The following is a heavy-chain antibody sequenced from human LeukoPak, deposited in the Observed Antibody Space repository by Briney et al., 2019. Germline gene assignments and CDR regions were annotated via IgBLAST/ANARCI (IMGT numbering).Heavy chain of an antibody. D-gene: IGHD6-13*01. CDR1: GGSFSSYQ. CDR2: ISHRGTT. CDR3: ARGAESSSWSLDY. Sequence: SETLSLTCAVYGGSFSSYQWNWIRQPPGKGLEWIGEISHRGTTNYNPSLKSRVTMSVDTSKSQFSLKLSSVTAADTAVYYCARGAESSSWSLDYWGQGTLVTVSS. J-gene: IGHJ4*02. V-gene: IGHV4-34*01.